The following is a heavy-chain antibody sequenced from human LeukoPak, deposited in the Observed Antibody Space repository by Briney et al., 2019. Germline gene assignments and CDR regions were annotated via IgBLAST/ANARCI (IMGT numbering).Heavy chain of an antibody. D-gene: IGHD3-3*02. Sequence: SETLSLTCTVSGGSISSSSYYWGWIRQPPGKGLEWIGEINHSGSTNYNPSLKSRVTISVDTSKNQFSLKLSSVTAADTAVYYCARDGIFGVVIPTAAHNWFDPWGQGTLVTVSS. CDR1: GGSISSSSYY. CDR3: ARDGIFGVVIPTAAHNWFDP. J-gene: IGHJ5*02. V-gene: IGHV4-39*07. CDR2: INHSGST.